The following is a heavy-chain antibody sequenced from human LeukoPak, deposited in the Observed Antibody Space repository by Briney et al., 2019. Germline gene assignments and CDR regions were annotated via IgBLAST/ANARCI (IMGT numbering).Heavy chain of an antibody. CDR1: GGTFSGYS. J-gene: IGHJ1*01. CDR3: ARPKDSNWETLHH. V-gene: IGHV1-69*05. CDR2: IIPNFHTS. Sequence: SVKVSCKASGGTFSGYSIAWVRQAPGQGLEWMGGIIPNFHTSNYAQKFQGRVTFSTDESAGTGYLELSGLRSEDTAVYYCARPKDSNWETLHHWGQGTLVTVSS. D-gene: IGHD4-11*01.